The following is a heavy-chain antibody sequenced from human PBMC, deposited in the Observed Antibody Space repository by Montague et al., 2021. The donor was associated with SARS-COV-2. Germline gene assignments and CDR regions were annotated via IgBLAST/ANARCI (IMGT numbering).Heavy chain of an antibody. D-gene: IGHD7-27*01. Sequence: SETLSLTCSVSGGSISITDRYWGWIRQPPGKGLEFIGTIYYTGTXYYNPSLKSRVTISRDTSKNQFSLKVTSVTAADTAIYYCARNRGWGSRGAGYIDLWGRGTLVTVSS. CDR2: IYYTGTX. CDR1: GGSISITDRY. V-gene: IGHV4-39*07. J-gene: IGHJ2*01. CDR3: ARNRGWGSRGAGYIDL.